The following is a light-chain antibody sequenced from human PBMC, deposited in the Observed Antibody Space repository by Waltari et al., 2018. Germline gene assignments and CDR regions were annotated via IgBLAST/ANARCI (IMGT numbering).Light chain of an antibody. CDR3: AAWDNSLSAWV. Sequence: QSVLTQPPSASGTPGQRVTISCSGSSSNLGSDPVSWYQPPPGTAPKLPIYRNSQRPSGVPDRLSGSKSGTSASLAMSGLRSEDEADYYCAAWDNSLSAWVFGGGTKLTVL. J-gene: IGLJ3*02. CDR2: RNS. V-gene: IGLV1-47*01. CDR1: SSNLGSDP.